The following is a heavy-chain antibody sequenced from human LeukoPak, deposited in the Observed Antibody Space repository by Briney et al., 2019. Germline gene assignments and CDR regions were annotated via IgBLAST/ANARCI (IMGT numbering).Heavy chain of an antibody. Sequence: PGGSLRLSCAASGFTFSDHYMDWVRQAPGKGLEWVGRTRNKANSYTTEYAASVKGRFTISRDDSKNSLYLQMNSLKTEDTAVYYCATSFGSGIREFDYWGQGTLVTVSS. V-gene: IGHV3-72*01. CDR1: GFTFSDHY. D-gene: IGHD3-10*01. CDR3: ATSFGSGIREFDY. CDR2: TRNKANSYTT. J-gene: IGHJ4*02.